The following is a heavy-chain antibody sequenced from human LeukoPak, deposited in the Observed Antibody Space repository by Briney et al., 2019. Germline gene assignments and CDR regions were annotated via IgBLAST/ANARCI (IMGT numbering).Heavy chain of an antibody. CDR2: IYSGGST. Sequence: PGGSLRLSCAASGYTVSSNYMSWVRQAPGKGLEWVSVIYSGGSTYYADSVKGRFTISRDNSKNTLYLQMNNLRAEDTAVYYCARGGTTAVDFDYWGQGTLVTVSS. D-gene: IGHD1-1*01. J-gene: IGHJ4*02. CDR3: ARGGTTAVDFDY. CDR1: GYTVSSNY. V-gene: IGHV3-53*01.